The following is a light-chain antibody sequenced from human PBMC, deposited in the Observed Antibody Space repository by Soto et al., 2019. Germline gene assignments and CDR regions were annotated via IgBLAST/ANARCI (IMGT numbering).Light chain of an antibody. CDR2: RNN. CDR3: AAWDDSLSGQV. CDR1: SSNIGSNF. J-gene: IGLJ1*01. Sequence: QSALTQPPSASGTPGQRVTISCSGSSSNIGSNFVYWYQQLPGTAPKLLIHRNNQRPSGVPDRFSGSKSGTSASLAISGLRSEDEADYYCAAWDDSLSGQVFGTGTKVTVL. V-gene: IGLV1-47*01.